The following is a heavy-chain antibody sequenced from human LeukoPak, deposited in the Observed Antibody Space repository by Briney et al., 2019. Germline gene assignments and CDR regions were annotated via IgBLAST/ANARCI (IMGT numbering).Heavy chain of an antibody. Sequence: GGSLRLSCAASGFTVITNDMTWVRQAPGKGLEWVSVLYSDGNTKYADSVQGRFTISRDNSKNTLYLEMNSLSPDDTAVYYCARGVEPLGANTLAYWGQGTLATVSS. D-gene: IGHD1-14*01. CDR2: LYSDGNT. J-gene: IGHJ4*02. V-gene: IGHV3-53*01. CDR3: ARGVEPLGANTLAY. CDR1: GFTVITND.